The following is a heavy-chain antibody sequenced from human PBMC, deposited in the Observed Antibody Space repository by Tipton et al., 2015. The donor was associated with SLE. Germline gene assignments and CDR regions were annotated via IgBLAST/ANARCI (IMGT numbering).Heavy chain of an antibody. Sequence: SLRLSCAASGFTFSSYSMNWVRQAPGKGLEWVSSISSSSSYIYYADSVKGRFTISRDNAKNSLYLQMNSLKAEDTAVYYCATPYAYCGGDCYWAGDGFDIWGQGTMVTVSS. V-gene: IGHV3-21*01. CDR2: ISSSSSYI. CDR3: ATPYAYCGGDCYWAGDGFDI. J-gene: IGHJ3*02. D-gene: IGHD2-21*01. CDR1: GFTFSSYS.